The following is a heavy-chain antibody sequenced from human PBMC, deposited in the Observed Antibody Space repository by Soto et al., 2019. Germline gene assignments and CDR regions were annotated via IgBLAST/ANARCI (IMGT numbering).Heavy chain of an antibody. Sequence: PGGSLRLSCAASGFTFSSYAMSWVRQAPGKGLEWVSSIRGSGGSTQYADSVKGRFTISRDNSKNTLYLQMNSLRAEDTAVYYCAKHNVISGTFIDSWGQGALVTVS. CDR3: AKHNVISGTFIDS. CDR2: IRGSGGST. D-gene: IGHD6-19*01. V-gene: IGHV3-23*01. CDR1: GFTFSSYA. J-gene: IGHJ5*01.